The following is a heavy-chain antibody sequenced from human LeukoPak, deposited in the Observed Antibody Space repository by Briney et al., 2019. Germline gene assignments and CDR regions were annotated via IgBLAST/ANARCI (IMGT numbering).Heavy chain of an antibody. CDR2: ISHSGTT. CDR3: ARTGKNWETGYGMDV. V-gene: IGHV4-39*01. CDR1: SASVCAGTYY. Sequence: PSETLSLTCTFSSASVCAGTYYWAWIRQPPDEGLEWIGSISHSGTTYYSPSFQSRVTISVDMSKNQFSLYLSSVTAADTAVYHCARTGKNWETGYGMDVWGQGTTVTVSS. D-gene: IGHD7-27*01. J-gene: IGHJ6*02.